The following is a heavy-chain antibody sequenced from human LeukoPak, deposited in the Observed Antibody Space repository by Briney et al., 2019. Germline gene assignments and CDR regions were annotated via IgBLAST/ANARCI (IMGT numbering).Heavy chain of an antibody. D-gene: IGHD6-19*01. CDR2: IRSKAYGGTT. V-gene: IGHV3-49*04. CDR3: TRRGGWYSDY. J-gene: IGHJ4*02. CDR1: GLTFGDYA. Sequence: GRSLRLSCTASGLTFGDYAMSWVRQAPGKGLEWVGFIRSKAYGGTTEYAASVRGRFTISRDDFKGIAYLQMNSLKTEDTAVYYCTRRGGWYSDYWGQGTLVTVSS.